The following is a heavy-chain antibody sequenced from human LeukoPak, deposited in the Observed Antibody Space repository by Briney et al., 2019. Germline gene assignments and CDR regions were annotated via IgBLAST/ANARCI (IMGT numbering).Heavy chain of an antibody. J-gene: IGHJ4*02. D-gene: IGHD1-14*01. CDR2: IIPIFGTA. CDR1: GGTFSSYA. Sequence: ASVKVSCKASGGTFSSYAISWVRQAPGQGLEWMGGIIPIFGTANYAQKFQGRVTITADESTSTAYMELSSLRSEDTAVYYCAKTTDAALTAGDYWGQRTLVTVSS. CDR3: AKTTDAALTAGDY. V-gene: IGHV1-69*13.